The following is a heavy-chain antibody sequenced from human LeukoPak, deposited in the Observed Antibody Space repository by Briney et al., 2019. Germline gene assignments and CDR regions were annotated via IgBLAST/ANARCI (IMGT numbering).Heavy chain of an antibody. V-gene: IGHV3-15*07. CDR3: STLTSRGLSDS. CDR2: IKSKADGETI. D-gene: IGHD1-20*01. J-gene: IGHJ4*02. Sequence: GGSLRLSCAASGFSFSDAWMNWVRQAPGKGLEWVGRIKSKADGETIDYAAPVKGRFTFSRDDSKNMLYLQMNSLKSEDTAVYYCSTLTSRGLSDSWGQGTLVTVSS. CDR1: GFSFSDAW.